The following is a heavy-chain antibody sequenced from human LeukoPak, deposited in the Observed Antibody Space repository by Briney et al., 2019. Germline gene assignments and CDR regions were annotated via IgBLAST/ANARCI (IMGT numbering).Heavy chain of an antibody. CDR2: ISAYNGNT. J-gene: IGHJ6*02. CDR1: GYTFTSYG. D-gene: IGHD1-1*01. Sequence: ASVKVSFKASGYTFTSYGISWVRQAPGQGLEGMGWISAYNGNTNYAQKLQGRVTMTTDTSTSTAYMELRSLRSDDTAVYYCATGTLRMGRYYYYYGMDVWGQGTTVTVSS. V-gene: IGHV1-18*01. CDR3: ATGTLRMGRYYYYYGMDV.